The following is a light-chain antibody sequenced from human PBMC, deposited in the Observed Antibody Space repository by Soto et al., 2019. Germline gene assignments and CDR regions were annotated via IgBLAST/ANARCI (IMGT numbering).Light chain of an antibody. CDR2: GNN. J-gene: IGLJ1*01. CDR3: QSYDYSLSGYV. CDR1: SPNIGAGYD. V-gene: IGLV1-40*01. Sequence: QSVLTQPPSVSGAPGQRVTISCTGSSPNIGAGYDVHWYQQLPGTAPKLLIYGNNNRPSGVPDRFSGSKSGTSASLAITGLQAEDEADYYCQSYDYSLSGYVFGTVTKVTVL.